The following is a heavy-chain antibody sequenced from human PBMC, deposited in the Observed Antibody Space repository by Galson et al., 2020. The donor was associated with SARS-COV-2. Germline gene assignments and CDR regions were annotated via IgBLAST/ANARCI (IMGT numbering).Heavy chain of an antibody. CDR3: AMGNYYYDSSGYLDY. CDR2: ISSSSSYI. D-gene: IGHD3-22*01. V-gene: IGHV3-21*01. J-gene: IGHJ4*02. Sequence: GGSLRLSCPASGFTFSSYSMNWVRQAPGKVLEWVSSISSSSSYIYYADSVKGRFTISRDNAKNSLYLQMNSLRAEDTAVYYCAMGNYYYDSSGYLDYWGQGTLVTVSS. CDR1: GFTFSSYS.